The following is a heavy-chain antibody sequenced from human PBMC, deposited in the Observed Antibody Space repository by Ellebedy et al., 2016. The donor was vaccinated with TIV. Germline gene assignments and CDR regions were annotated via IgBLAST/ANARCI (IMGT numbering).Heavy chain of an antibody. D-gene: IGHD2-8*01. CDR2: ITSSGSTI. J-gene: IGHJ6*02. CDR1: GFTFSSYE. CDR3: ARGLSYYYYGMDV. V-gene: IGHV3-48*03. Sequence: GGSLRLSCAASGFTFSSYEMNWVRQAQGKGLEWVSYITSSGSTIYYADSVKGRFTISRDNAKNSLYLQMDSLRAEDTAVYYCARGLSYYYYGMDVWGQGTTVTVSS.